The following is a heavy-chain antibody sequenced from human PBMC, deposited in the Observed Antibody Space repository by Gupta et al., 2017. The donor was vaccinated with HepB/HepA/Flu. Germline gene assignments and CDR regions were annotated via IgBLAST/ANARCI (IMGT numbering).Heavy chain of an antibody. J-gene: IGHJ3*02. Sequence: EVQLVESGGGLVQPGGSLRLSCAASGFTFSIYVMHWVRQAPGKGLEYVSAISSNGGSTYYANSVKGRFTISRDNSKNMLYLQMGSLRAEDMAVYYCARASGDSRLRGAFDIWGQGTMVTVSS. CDR2: ISSNGGST. V-gene: IGHV3-64*01. CDR3: ARASGDSRLRGAFDI. D-gene: IGHD3-22*01. CDR1: GFTFSIYV.